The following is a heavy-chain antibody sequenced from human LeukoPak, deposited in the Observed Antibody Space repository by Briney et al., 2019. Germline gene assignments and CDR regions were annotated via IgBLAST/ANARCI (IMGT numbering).Heavy chain of an antibody. V-gene: IGHV4-59*01. Sequence: PSETLSLTCTVSGGSINNYYWSWIRQSPGKGLEWIGYIHYSGGSGSTNYNPSFKSRVTISVDMSKNQFSLKLNSVAAADTAVYYCARSSSGRTPPGYWGQGTLVTVSS. J-gene: IGHJ4*02. D-gene: IGHD3-22*01. CDR3: ARSSSGRTPPGY. CDR2: IHYSGGSGST. CDR1: GGSINNYY.